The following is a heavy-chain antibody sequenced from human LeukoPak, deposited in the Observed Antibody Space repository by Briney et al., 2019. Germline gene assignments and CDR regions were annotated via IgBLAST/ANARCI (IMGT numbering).Heavy chain of an antibody. Sequence: GGSLRLSCAASGFTFSGSAMHWVRQAPGQGLEWMGIINPSGGSTSYAQKFQGGVTMTRDTSTSTVYMELSSLRSEDTAVYYCARDRRSIAVAGPNWFDPWGQGTLVTVSS. CDR3: ARDRRSIAVAGPNWFDP. CDR1: GFTFSGSA. J-gene: IGHJ5*02. V-gene: IGHV1-46*01. D-gene: IGHD6-19*01. CDR2: INPSGGST.